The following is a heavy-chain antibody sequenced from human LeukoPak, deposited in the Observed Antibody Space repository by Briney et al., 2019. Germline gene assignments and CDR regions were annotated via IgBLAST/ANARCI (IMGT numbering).Heavy chain of an antibody. CDR2: IRSKANSYAT. V-gene: IGHV3-73*01. Sequence: PGGSLRLSCAASGFTFSSYEMNWVRQASGKGLEWVGRIRSKANSYATAYAASVKGRFTIYRDDSKNTAYLQMNSLKTEDTAVYYCTRGHSSSWYAYYYYMDVWGKGTTVTISS. D-gene: IGHD6-13*01. CDR1: GFTFSSYE. J-gene: IGHJ6*03. CDR3: TRGHSSSWYAYYYYMDV.